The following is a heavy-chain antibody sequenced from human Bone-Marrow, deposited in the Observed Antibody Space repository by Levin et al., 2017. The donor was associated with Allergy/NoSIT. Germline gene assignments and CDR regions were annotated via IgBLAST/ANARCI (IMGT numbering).Heavy chain of an antibody. CDR1: GFTVSNYA. D-gene: IGHD3/OR15-3a*01. CDR3: EGSWT. V-gene: IGHV3-23*01. J-gene: IGHJ4*02. CDR2: ISGGGGGT. Sequence: GGSLRLSCAASGFTVSNYAMGWVRQRPGEGLEWVSGISGGGGGTHYADFVRGRFIISRDSSRNTLSLEMNDLRAEDTAIYRCEGSWTWGQGTLVTVSS.